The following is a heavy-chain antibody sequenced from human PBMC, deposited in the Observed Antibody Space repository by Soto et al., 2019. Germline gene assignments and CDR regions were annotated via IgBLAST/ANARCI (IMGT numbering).Heavy chain of an antibody. D-gene: IGHD3-3*01. CDR3: ARGTGSTIFGVVIIGDWFDP. CDR2: ISAYNGNT. CDR1: GYTFTSYG. J-gene: IGHJ5*02. V-gene: IGHV1-18*04. Sequence: QVQLVQSGAEVKKPGASVKVSCKASGYTFTSYGISWVRQAPGQGLEWMGWISAYNGNTNYAQKLQGRATMTTDTSTSTAYMELRSLRSDDTAVYYCARGTGSTIFGVVIIGDWFDPWGQGTLVTVSS.